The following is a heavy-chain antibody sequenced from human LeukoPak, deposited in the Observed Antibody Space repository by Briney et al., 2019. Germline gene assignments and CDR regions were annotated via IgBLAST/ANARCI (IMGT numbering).Heavy chain of an antibody. Sequence: ASVKVSCKASGYIFTDYYMHWVRQAPGQGLEWMGWINPNSGGTNYAQKFQGRVTMTRDTSISTGYMELSRLRSDDTAVYYCARVRGGNNYHFDYWGQGTLVTVSS. CDR3: ARVRGGNNYHFDY. J-gene: IGHJ4*02. CDR2: INPNSGGT. V-gene: IGHV1-2*02. D-gene: IGHD1-26*01. CDR1: GYIFTDYY.